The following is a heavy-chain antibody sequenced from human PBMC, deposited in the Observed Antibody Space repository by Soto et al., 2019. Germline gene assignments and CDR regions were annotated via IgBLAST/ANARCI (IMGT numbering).Heavy chain of an antibody. CDR3: ARGREFDS. CDR2: IYYSGST. V-gene: IGHV4-39*07. CDR1: GGSISSSSYY. J-gene: IGHJ4*02. Sequence: SETLSLTCTVSGGSISSSSYYWGWIRQPPGKGLEWIGSIYYSGSTYYNPSLKSRVTISVDTSKNQFSLNLRSLTAADTAVYYCARGREFDSWGQGTLVTVSS.